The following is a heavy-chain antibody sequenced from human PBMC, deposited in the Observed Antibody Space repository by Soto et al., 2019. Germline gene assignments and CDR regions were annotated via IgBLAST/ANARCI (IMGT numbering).Heavy chain of an antibody. V-gene: IGHV3-30-3*01. J-gene: IGHJ4*02. CDR3: ARVFIAAVGGLIDY. Sequence: QVQLVESGGGVVQPGRSLRLSCAASGFTFSSYAMHWVRQAPGKGLEWVAVISYDGSNKYYADSVKGRFTISRDNSKNTLYLQMNSLRAEDTAVYYCARVFIAAVGGLIDYWGQGTLVTVSS. CDR2: ISYDGSNK. CDR1: GFTFSSYA. D-gene: IGHD6-13*01.